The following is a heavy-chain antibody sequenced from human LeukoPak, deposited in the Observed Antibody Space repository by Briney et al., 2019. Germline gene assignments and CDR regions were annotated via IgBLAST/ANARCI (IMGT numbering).Heavy chain of an antibody. D-gene: IGHD3-10*02. J-gene: IGHJ4*02. Sequence: ASVKVSCKASGYTFTGYYMHCVRQAPGQGLEWMGWINPNSGGTNYAQKFQGRVTMTRDTSISTAYMELRRLSSDDSAVYYCARSLTGFGELFFDDWGQGTLVTVSS. CDR1: GYTFTGYY. CDR2: INPNSGGT. V-gene: IGHV1-2*02. CDR3: ARSLTGFGELFFDD.